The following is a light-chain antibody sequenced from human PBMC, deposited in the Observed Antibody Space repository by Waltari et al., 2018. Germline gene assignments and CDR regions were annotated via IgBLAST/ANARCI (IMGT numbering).Light chain of an antibody. CDR3: QQFYTTPMFT. CDR2: WAS. Sequence: DIVMTQSPDSLAVSLCERATINCRSSQSVLYSSYTKNLLAWYQQKPGQPPKLLIYWASTRESGVPDRFSGSGSVTDFTLTISSLQAEDVAVYYCQQFYTTPMFTFGQGTKLEIK. J-gene: IGKJ2*01. V-gene: IGKV4-1*01. CDR1: QSVLYSSYTKNL.